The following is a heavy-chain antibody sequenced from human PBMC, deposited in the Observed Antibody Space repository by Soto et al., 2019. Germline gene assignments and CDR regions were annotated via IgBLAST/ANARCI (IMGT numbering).Heavy chain of an antibody. Sequence: KGLEWGALISYDGSNKYYADSVKGRFTISRDNSKNTLYLQMNSLRAEDTAVYYCARDKRDLRFLEWSYYFDYWGQGTLVTVSS. J-gene: IGHJ4*02. CDR3: ARDKRDLRFLEWSYYFDY. CDR2: ISYDGSNK. V-gene: IGHV3-30-3*01. D-gene: IGHD3-3*01.